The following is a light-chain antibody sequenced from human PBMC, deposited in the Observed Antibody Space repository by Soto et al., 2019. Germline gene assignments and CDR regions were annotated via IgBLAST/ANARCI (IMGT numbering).Light chain of an antibody. CDR1: QSISSW. J-gene: IGKJ1*01. V-gene: IGKV1-5*01. CDR3: QKYNSYLWT. Sequence: DIQMTQSPTTLSASVGYRITITWRASQSISSWLAWYQQKPGKAPKLLIYDASSLESGVPSRFSGSGSGTEFTLTISSLQPDDFATYYCQKYNSYLWTFGQGTKVDIK. CDR2: DAS.